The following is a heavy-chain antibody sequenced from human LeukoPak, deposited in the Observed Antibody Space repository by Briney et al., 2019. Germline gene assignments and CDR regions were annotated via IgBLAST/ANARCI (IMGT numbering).Heavy chain of an antibody. J-gene: IGHJ3*02. Sequence: LSGGSLRLSCAASGFTFSSYGMHWVRQAPGKGLEWVAVISYDGSNKYYADSVKGRFTISRDNSKNTLYLQMNSLRAEDTAVYYCAKSLRYFDWLLSDAFDIWGRGTMVTVSS. CDR2: ISYDGSNK. CDR1: GFTFSSYG. V-gene: IGHV3-30*18. CDR3: AKSLRYFDWLLSDAFDI. D-gene: IGHD3-9*01.